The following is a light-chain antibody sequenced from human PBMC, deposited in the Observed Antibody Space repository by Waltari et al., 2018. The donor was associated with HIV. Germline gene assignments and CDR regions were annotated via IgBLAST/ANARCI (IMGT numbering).Light chain of an antibody. CDR1: PKDVGLYNY. J-gene: IGLJ2*01. Sequence: QSALTQPPSASGSPGQSVTISCTGTPKDVGLYNYVSWYPQNPGAAPKLIIFEVSKRPSGVLVRFSGSRSGNTASRTVCGLQSEDEADYFCSSDAGSNTLLFGGGTKLTVL. CDR3: SSDAGSNTLL. V-gene: IGLV2-8*01. CDR2: EVS.